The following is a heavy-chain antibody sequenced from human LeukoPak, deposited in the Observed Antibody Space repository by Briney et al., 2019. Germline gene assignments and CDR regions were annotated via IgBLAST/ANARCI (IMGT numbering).Heavy chain of an antibody. CDR2: ISSSSYTK. Sequence: GGSLRLSCAASGLTFSTYSMNWVRQAPGQGLEWVSYISSSSYTKYYADSVKGRFTISRDNAKNSLYLQMNSLRDEDTAVYYCARDDGTWYGVDFWGQGTLVTVSS. J-gene: IGHJ4*02. D-gene: IGHD6-13*01. CDR3: ARDDGTWYGVDF. CDR1: GLTFSTYS. V-gene: IGHV3-48*02.